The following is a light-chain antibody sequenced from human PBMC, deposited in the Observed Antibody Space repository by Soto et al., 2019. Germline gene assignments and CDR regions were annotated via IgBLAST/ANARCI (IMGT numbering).Light chain of an antibody. CDR2: EAY. Sequence: QSALTQPASVSGSPGQSITISCSGTSSDVGSYSLVSWFQQHPGKAPKLMIYEAYKRPSGVSNRFFGSKSGNTASLTISGLQAEDEADYYCCSYAGSSTWVFGGGTKLTVL. CDR3: CSYAGSSTWV. CDR1: SSDVGSYSL. J-gene: IGLJ3*02. V-gene: IGLV2-23*01.